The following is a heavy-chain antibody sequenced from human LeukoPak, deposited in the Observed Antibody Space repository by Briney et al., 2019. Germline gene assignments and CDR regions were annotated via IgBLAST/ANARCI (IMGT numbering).Heavy chain of an antibody. V-gene: IGHV1-18*01. J-gene: IGHJ4*02. Sequence: ASVKVSCKASGYTFTSYGISWVRQAPGQGLEWMGWISAYNGNTNYAQKLKGRATMTTNTSTRTAYMELRSLRSDDAAVYYCARDFIGLVGLYYFDYWGQGTLVTVSS. CDR2: ISAYNGNT. CDR3: ARDFIGLVGLYYFDY. D-gene: IGHD2-15*01. CDR1: GYTFTSYG.